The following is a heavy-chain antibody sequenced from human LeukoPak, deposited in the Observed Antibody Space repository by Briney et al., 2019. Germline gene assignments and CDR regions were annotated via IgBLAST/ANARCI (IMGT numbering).Heavy chain of an antibody. V-gene: IGHV5-51*01. CDR2: IYPGDSDT. Sequence: GESLKISCKGSGYSFTSYWIGWVRQMPGKGLEWMGIIYPGDSDTRYSPSFQGQVTISADKSISTAYLQWSSLKASDTAMYYCARLNGDYPYYYYYGMDVWGQGTTVTVS. CDR1: GYSFTSYW. CDR3: ARLNGDYPYYYYYGMDV. D-gene: IGHD4-17*01. J-gene: IGHJ6*02.